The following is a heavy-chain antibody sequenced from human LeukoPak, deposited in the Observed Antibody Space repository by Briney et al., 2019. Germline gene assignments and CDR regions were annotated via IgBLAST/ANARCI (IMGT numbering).Heavy chain of an antibody. CDR3: ARAEEQWLVEGYYFDY. D-gene: IGHD6-19*01. CDR2: INPNSGGT. Sequence: GASVKVSCKVSGYTFTGYYMHWVRQAPGQGLEWMGRINPNSGGTNYAQKFQGRVTMTRDTSISTAYMELSRLRSDDTAVYYCARAEEQWLVEGYYFDYWGQGTLVTVSS. V-gene: IGHV1-2*06. CDR1: GYTFTGYY. J-gene: IGHJ4*02.